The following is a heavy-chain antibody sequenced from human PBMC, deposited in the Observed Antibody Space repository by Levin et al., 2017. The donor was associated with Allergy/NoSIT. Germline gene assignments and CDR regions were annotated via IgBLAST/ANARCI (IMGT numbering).Heavy chain of an antibody. CDR3: ARSWGATGPKAHFDY. V-gene: IGHV4-4*07. Sequence: PSETLSLTCTVSGGSISSYYWSWIRQPAGKGLEWIGRIYTSGSTNYNPSLKSRVTMSVDTSKNQFSLKLSSVTAADTAVYYCARSWGATGPKAHFDYWGQGTLVTVSS. CDR2: IYTSGST. CDR1: GGSISSYY. J-gene: IGHJ4*02. D-gene: IGHD1-26*01.